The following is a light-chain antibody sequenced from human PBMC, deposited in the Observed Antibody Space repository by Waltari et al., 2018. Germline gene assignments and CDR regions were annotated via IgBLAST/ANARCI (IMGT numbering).Light chain of an antibody. J-gene: IGLJ3*02. V-gene: IGLV2-14*03. CDR2: DFS. CDR1: SSYVGGYNY. CDR3: NSWTTCSTLL. Sequence: QSALTQPASVSGSPGQSITISCTGTSSYVGGYNYVSWYQHHPGKAPKLIISDFSKRPSLLSDRLSGSKSCNTASLTISGLQTEDEADYYCNSWTTCSTLLFGGGTKVTVL.